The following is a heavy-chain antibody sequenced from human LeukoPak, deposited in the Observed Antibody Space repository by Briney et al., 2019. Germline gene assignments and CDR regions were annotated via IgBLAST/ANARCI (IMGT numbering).Heavy chain of an antibody. D-gene: IGHD2-15*01. V-gene: IGHV1-18*01. CDR2: ISAYNDNT. CDR3: ARAPMAAATRVDY. J-gene: IGHJ4*02. Sequence: ASVKVSCKASGYTFTNYAISWVRQAPGQGLEWMAWISAYNDNTNYAQKLQGRVTTTTDTSTTTTYLELRSLRSDDTAVYYCARAPMAAATRVDYWGQGTLVTVSS. CDR1: GYTFTNYA.